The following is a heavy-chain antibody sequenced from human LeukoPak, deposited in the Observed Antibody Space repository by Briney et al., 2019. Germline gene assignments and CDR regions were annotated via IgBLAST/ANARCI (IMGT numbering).Heavy chain of an antibody. V-gene: IGHV1-8*03. CDR2: MNPNSGNT. D-gene: IGHD4-11*01. CDR1: GYTFTSYD. Sequence: ASVKVSCKASGYTFTSYDINWVRQATGQGLEWMGWMNPNSGNTGYAQKFQGRVTITRNTSISTAYMELSSLRSEDTAVYYCARGPPSTVTTTFYYYYYMDVWGKGTTVTVSS. J-gene: IGHJ6*03. CDR3: ARGPPSTVTTTFYYYYYMDV.